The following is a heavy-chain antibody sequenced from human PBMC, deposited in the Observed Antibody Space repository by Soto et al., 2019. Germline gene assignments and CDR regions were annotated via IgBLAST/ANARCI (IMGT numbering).Heavy chain of an antibody. CDR3: ANEIRPNDY. D-gene: IGHD4-17*01. V-gene: IGHV3-23*01. CDR2: ISISGGNT. J-gene: IGHJ4*02. Sequence: EVQLLESGGGLVQPGGSLRLSCAASGLPFSSHAMSWVCQAPGKGLEWVSSISISGGNTYYADSVRGRFTISRDNSKNTLYLHMNSLTAEDTAIYYCANEIRPNDYWGQGTLVTVSS. CDR1: GLPFSSHA.